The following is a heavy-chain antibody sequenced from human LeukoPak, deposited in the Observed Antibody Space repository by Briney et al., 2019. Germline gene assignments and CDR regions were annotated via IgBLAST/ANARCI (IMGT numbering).Heavy chain of an antibody. V-gene: IGHV3-21*01. CDR3: ARYGRSYYGDY. CDR1: GFTFSSYS. Sequence: GGSMRLSCAASGFTFSSYSMNWVRQAPGKGLEWVSSTSSSSSYIYYADSVKGRFTISRDNAKNSLYLQMNSLRAEDTAVYYCARYGRSYYGDYWGQGTLVTVSS. CDR2: TSSSSSYI. J-gene: IGHJ4*02. D-gene: IGHD1-26*01.